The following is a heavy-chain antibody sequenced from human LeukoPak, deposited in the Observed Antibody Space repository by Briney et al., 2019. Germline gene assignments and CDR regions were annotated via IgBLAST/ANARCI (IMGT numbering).Heavy chain of an antibody. V-gene: IGHV3-23*01. CDR2: ISGSGGST. CDR3: AKGTKGHKIQLWFRAHFDY. J-gene: IGHJ4*02. Sequence: GGSLRLSCAASGFTFSSYAMSWVRQAPGKGLEWVSAISGSGGSTYYADSVKGRFTISRDNSKNTLYPQMNSLRAEDTAVYYCAKGTKGHKIQLWFRAHFDYWGQGTLVTVSS. D-gene: IGHD5-18*01. CDR1: GFTFSSYA.